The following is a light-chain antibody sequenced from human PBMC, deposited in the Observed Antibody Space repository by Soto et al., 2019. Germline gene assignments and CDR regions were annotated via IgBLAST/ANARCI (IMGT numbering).Light chain of an antibody. Sequence: QSALTQPPSASGSPGQSVTISCTGTSSDVGAYNYVSWYQLYPGKAPKLMIYEVSKRPSGVPDRFSGSKSGKTASLTVSGLQPEDEDDYHCTSYAGSNIWVFGGGTKLTVL. V-gene: IGLV2-8*01. CDR3: TSYAGSNIWV. CDR2: EVS. CDR1: SSDVGAYNY. J-gene: IGLJ3*02.